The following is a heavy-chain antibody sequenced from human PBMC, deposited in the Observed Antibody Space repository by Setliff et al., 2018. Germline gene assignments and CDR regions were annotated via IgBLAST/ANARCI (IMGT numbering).Heavy chain of an antibody. CDR2: TNTNTGNP. J-gene: IGHJ6*03. CDR3: ARASRFATIVWKGDYYMDV. Sequence: ASVKVSCKASGYSFSTYAMSWIRQAPGQGLVWMGWTNTNTGNPSYAQGFTGRFVFSLDTSVSTAYLQISSLKPEDTAMYYCARASRFATIVWKGDYYMDVWGKGTTVTVSS. D-gene: IGHD3-16*02. V-gene: IGHV7-4-1*02. CDR1: GYSFSTYA.